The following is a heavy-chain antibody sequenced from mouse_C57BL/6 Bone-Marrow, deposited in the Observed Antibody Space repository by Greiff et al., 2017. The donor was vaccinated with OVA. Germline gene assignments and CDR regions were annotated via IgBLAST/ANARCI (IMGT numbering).Heavy chain of an antibody. CDR3: ARLGAWFAY. CDR1: GFTFSIYG. V-gene: IGHV5-6*01. J-gene: IGHJ3*01. Sequence: DVPLVESGGDLVKPGWSLTLSCAASGFTFSIYGLSCFRPTPAKRLEWVATISSGGSYTYYPDSVKGRFTISRDNAKNTLYLQMSSLKSEDTAMYYCARLGAWFAYWGQGTLVTVSA. CDR2: ISSGGSYT.